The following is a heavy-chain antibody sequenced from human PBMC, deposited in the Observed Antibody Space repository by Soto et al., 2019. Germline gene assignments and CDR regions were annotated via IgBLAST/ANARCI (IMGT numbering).Heavy chain of an antibody. V-gene: IGHV3-30-3*01. J-gene: IGHJ6*02. CDR1: GFTFRTFA. CDR2: ISNDGSNK. Sequence: GGSLRLSCAASGFTFRTFAMHWVRQAPGKGLEWVAVISNDGSNKYFLDSVKGRFTVSRDNSNNTLYLQMDSLRAEYTAVYYWARDKNPFNWSPSILKSYYYGMDVWGQGTTVTVSS. CDR3: ARDKNPFNWSPSILKSYYYGMDV. D-gene: IGHD1-1*01.